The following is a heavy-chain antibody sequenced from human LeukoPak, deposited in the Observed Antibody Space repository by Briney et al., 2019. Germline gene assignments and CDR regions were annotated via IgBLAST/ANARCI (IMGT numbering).Heavy chain of an antibody. CDR3: ARDGAYDSSGYTYYGMDV. CDR1: GGSISSYY. J-gene: IGHJ6*02. D-gene: IGHD3-22*01. V-gene: IGHV4-59*12. CDR2: IYYSGST. Sequence: PSETLSLTCTVSGGSISSYYWSWIRQPPGKGLEWIGYIYYSGSTNYNPSLKSRVTISVDTSKSQFSLKLSSVTAADTAVYYCARDGAYDSSGYTYYGMDVWGQGTTVTVSS.